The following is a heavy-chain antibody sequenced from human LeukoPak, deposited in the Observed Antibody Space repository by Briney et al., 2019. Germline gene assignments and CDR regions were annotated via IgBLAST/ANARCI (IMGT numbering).Heavy chain of an antibody. D-gene: IGHD5-24*01. CDR2: INHSGST. Sequence: SETLSLTCAVYGGSFSGYYWSWIRQPPGKGLEWIGEINHSGSTNYNPSLKSRVTISVDTSKNQFSLKLSSVTAADTAVYYCATLTGSPRRDGYNKDIDYWGQGTLVTVSS. J-gene: IGHJ4*02. CDR1: GGSFSGYY. CDR3: ATLTGSPRRDGYNKDIDY. V-gene: IGHV4-34*01.